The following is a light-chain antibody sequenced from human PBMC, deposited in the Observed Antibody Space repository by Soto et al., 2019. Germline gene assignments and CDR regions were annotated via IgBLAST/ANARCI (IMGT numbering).Light chain of an antibody. CDR2: LNSDGSH. Sequence: QLVLTQSPSASASLGASVKLTCTLSSGHSSYAIAWHQQQPEKGPRYLMKLNSDGSHSKGDGIPDRFSGSSSGAERHLTISSLQSEDEADYYCQTWGTGIHVVFGGGTKLTVL. CDR3: QTWGTGIHVV. CDR1: SGHSSYA. V-gene: IGLV4-69*01. J-gene: IGLJ2*01.